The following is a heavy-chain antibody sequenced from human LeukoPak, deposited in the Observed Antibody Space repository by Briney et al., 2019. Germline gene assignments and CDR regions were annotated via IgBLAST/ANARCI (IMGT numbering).Heavy chain of an antibody. Sequence: ASVKVSCTASGYTFNNYGISWVRQAPGQGLEWMGWVSPYNGDTNYAQKFQGRVTMSTDPSTNTAYMELRSLRFDDTAIYYCAKDWHILTGRNCFDPWGQGTLVTVSS. J-gene: IGHJ5*02. CDR2: VSPYNGDT. D-gene: IGHD3-9*01. CDR3: AKDWHILTGRNCFDP. V-gene: IGHV1-18*01. CDR1: GYTFNNYG.